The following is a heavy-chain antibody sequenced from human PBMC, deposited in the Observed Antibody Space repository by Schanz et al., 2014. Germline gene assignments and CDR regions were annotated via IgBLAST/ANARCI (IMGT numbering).Heavy chain of an antibody. CDR1: GFTFSNYG. V-gene: IGHV3-48*01. D-gene: IGHD6-13*01. CDR2: ISSSSGTI. CDR3: ARLDSSSWYPRY. Sequence: VQLVESGGGVVQPGRSLRLSCEASGFTFSNYGMNWVRQAPEKGLEWVSYISSSSGTIYYADSVKGRFTISRDNAKNLLYLQMNSLRAEDTAVYYCARLDSSSWYPRYWGQGTLVTVSS. J-gene: IGHJ4*02.